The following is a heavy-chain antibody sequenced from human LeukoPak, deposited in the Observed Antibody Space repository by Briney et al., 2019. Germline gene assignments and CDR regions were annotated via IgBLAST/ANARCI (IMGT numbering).Heavy chain of an antibody. CDR3: AREIFGARAFEY. CDR1: GYSISSGYY. V-gene: IGHV4-38-2*02. J-gene: IGHJ4*02. Sequence: PSETLSLTCTVSGYSISSGYYWGWIRQPPGKGLEWIGSIYHSGSTYYNPSLKSRVTISVDTSKNQFSLKLTSVTAADTALYFCAREIFGARAFEYWGQGILVTVSS. D-gene: IGHD3-3*01. CDR2: IYHSGST.